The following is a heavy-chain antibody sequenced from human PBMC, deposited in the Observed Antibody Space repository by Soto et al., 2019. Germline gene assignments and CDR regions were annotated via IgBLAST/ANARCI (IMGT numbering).Heavy chain of an antibody. CDR3: VRPHGSSLNWFDP. CDR1: GGTFSSYA. D-gene: IGHD6-6*01. Sequence: SVKVSCKASGGTFSSYAISWVRQAPGQGLEWMGGIIPIFGTANYAQKFQGRVTITADESTSTAYMELSSLRSEDTAVYYCVRPHGSSLNWFDPWGQGTLVTVSS. CDR2: IIPIFGTA. J-gene: IGHJ5*02. V-gene: IGHV1-69*13.